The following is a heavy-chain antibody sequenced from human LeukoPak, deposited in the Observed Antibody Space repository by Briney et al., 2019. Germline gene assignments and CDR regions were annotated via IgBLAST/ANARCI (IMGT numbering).Heavy chain of an antibody. CDR1: GFTFSTYS. V-gene: IGHV3-48*01. Sequence: GGSLRLSCAASGFTFSTYSMNWVRQAPGKGLEWVSYISSSSSNIQYADSVKGRFTISRDNSKNTLYLQMNNLRGEDTAVYYCARESRRQYSGYDYGGWGQGTLVTVSS. CDR3: ARESRRQYSGYDYGG. CDR2: ISSSSSNI. D-gene: IGHD5-12*01. J-gene: IGHJ4*02.